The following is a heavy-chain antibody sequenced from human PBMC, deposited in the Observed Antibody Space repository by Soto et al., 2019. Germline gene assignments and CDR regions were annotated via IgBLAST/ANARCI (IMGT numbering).Heavy chain of an antibody. CDR1: GGTFSSYA. CDR2: IIPIFGTA. V-gene: IGHV1-69*01. D-gene: IGHD4-17*01. Sequence: QVQLVQSGAEVKKPGSSVKVSCKASGGTFSSYAISWVRQAPGQGLEWMGGIIPIFGTANYAQKFQGRVTITADESTSTAYMELSSLRSEDTAVYYCAREYVALETYGAHDAFDIWGQGTMVTVSS. CDR3: AREYVALETYGAHDAFDI. J-gene: IGHJ3*02.